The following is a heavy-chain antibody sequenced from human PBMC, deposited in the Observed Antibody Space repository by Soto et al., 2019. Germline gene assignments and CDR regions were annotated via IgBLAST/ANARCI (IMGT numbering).Heavy chain of an antibody. J-gene: IGHJ4*02. V-gene: IGHV1-2*02. D-gene: IGHD3-16*01. CDR1: GYTFTGYY. CDR2: INPNSGGT. CDR3: ARVGRGGKALGGVVPSDS. Sequence: ASVKVSCKASGYTFTGYYMHWVRQAPGQGLEWMGWINPNSGGTNYAQKFQGRVTMTRDTSISTAYMELSRLRSDDTAVYYCARVGRGGKALGGVVPSDSWGQGTLVSVSS.